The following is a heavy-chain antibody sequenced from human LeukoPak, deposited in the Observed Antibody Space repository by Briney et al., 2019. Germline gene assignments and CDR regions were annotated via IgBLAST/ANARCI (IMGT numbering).Heavy chain of an antibody. D-gene: IGHD3-3*01. J-gene: IGHJ4*02. V-gene: IGHV3-23*01. Sequence: GGSLRLSCAASGFTFTDYYMSWIRQAPGKGLEWVSAISGSGGSTYYADSVKGRFTISRDNSKNALYLQMNSLRAEDTAVYYCAKSVGTYYDFWSGYLSWGQGTLVTVSS. CDR2: ISGSGGST. CDR3: AKSVGTYYDFWSGYLS. CDR1: GFTFTDYY.